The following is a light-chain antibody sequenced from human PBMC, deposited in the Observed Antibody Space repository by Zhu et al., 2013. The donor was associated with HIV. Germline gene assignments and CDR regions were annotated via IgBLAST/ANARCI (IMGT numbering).Light chain of an antibody. J-gene: IGKJ3*01. CDR1: QSISNY. CDR2: AAS. Sequence: DIQMTQSPSSLSASVGDRVTITCRASQSISNYLNWYQQKPGKAPKLLIYAASRLQSGVPSRFSGSGSGTEFTLTITSLQPEDFATYYCQQYNSYPFTFGPGTRVDLK. CDR3: QQYNSYPFT. V-gene: IGKV1-16*01.